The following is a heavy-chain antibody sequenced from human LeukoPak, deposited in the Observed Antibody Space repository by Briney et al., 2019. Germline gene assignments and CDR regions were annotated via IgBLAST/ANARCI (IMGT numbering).Heavy chain of an antibody. CDR2: ITTSDGNT. V-gene: IGHV3-23*01. Sequence: GGSLRLSCAASGFTFGSYTMSWVRQAPGKGLEWVSTITTSDGNTYYADSVKGRFTVSRDNSKNTLFLQMNSLRAEDTAVYYCAKDGGLWVSAHWGDSWGRGTLVTVSS. J-gene: IGHJ4*02. CDR3: AKDGGLWVSAHWGDS. CDR1: GFTFGSYT. D-gene: IGHD7-27*01.